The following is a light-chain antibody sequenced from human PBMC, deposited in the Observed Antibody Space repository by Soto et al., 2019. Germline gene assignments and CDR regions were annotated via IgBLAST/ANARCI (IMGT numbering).Light chain of an antibody. CDR2: DAS. V-gene: IGKV3-15*01. J-gene: IGKJ1*01. CDR3: QQRSNWPRT. CDR1: QSLRSS. Sequence: ETMMPQSPDTLSVSLGDRSTLSCRASQSLRSSLAWYQQKPGQANRLLIYDASTRATGIPARFSGSGSGTDFTLTISGLQSEDFAVYYCQQRSNWPRTVGKGTKVDIK.